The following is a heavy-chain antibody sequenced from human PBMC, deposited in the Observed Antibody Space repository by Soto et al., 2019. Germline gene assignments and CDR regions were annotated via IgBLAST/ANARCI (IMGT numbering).Heavy chain of an antibody. J-gene: IGHJ4*02. CDR2: IHYSGST. CDR3: ARSPKGLGNFDY. Sequence: QVQLQESGPGLVKPSQTLSLTCAVSGGSISSGGAYYWSWIRQSPGKGLEWIAYIHYSGSTYYNSSLKRRVTMSVDTAKNQVSLKVSSVTAADTAVYYCARSPKGLGNFDYWGQGTLVTVSS. V-gene: IGHV4-30-4*01. CDR1: GGSISSGGAYY. D-gene: IGHD3-10*01.